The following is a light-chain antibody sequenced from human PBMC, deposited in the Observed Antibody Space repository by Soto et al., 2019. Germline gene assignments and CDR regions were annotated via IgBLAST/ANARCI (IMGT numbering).Light chain of an antibody. V-gene: IGKV3-15*01. CDR1: QSVGNK. J-gene: IGKJ5*01. CDR3: HQYARWSPFT. CDR2: GAS. Sequence: EIVLTQSPVTLSVSTGERATLSCRASQSVGNKLGWYQQRPGQAPRLIIIGASTRATGVPAKFSGSGSGTEFSLTINNLQSEDSAIYYCHQYARWSPFTSGQGTRLSIK.